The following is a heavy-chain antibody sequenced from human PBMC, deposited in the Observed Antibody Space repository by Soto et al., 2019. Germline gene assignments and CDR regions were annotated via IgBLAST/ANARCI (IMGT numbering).Heavy chain of an antibody. D-gene: IGHD4-4*01. CDR3: ARDRRLQSTNWFDP. J-gene: IGHJ5*02. Sequence: PGKGLEWIGYIYYSGSTNYNPSLKSRVTISVDTSKNQFSLKLSSVTAADTAVYYCARDRRLQSTNWFDPWGQGTLVTVSS. V-gene: IGHV4-59*01. CDR2: IYYSGST.